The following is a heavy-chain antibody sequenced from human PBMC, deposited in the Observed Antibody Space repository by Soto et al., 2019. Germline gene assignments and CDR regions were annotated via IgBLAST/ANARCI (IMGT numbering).Heavy chain of an antibody. CDR1: GDSVNNYY. D-gene: IGHD6-6*01. V-gene: IGHV4-59*02. CDR2: VYYSGST. Sequence: SETLSLTCTVTGDSVNNYYWSWMRQPPGKGLECMGYVYYSGSTNYNPSLKSRVTISVDTSKNQISLRLKSVTAADTAVYYCARAENARLHCVEYGAQGSLITVSS. CDR3: ARAENARLHCVEY. J-gene: IGHJ4*02.